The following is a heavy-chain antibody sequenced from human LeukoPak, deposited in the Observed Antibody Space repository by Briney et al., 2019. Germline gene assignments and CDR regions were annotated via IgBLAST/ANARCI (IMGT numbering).Heavy chain of an antibody. CDR3: ASHSSSRVSWI. CDR2: ISAYNGNT. CDR1: GYTFTNYG. V-gene: IGHV1-18*01. Sequence: ASVKVSCKTSGYTFTNYGISWVRQAPGLGLEWMGWISAYNGNTNYAQKVQGRVTMTTDTSTSTAYMELRSLRFDDTAVYYCASHSSSRVSWIWGQGTMVTVSS. J-gene: IGHJ3*02. D-gene: IGHD6-13*01.